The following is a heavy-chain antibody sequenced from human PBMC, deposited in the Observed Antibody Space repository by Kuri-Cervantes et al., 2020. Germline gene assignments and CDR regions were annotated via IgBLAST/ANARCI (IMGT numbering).Heavy chain of an antibody. J-gene: IGHJ4*02. Sequence: GGSLRLSCTASGFTFGDYAMSWVRQAPGKGLEWVGFIRSKAYGGTTEYAASVKGRFTISRDDSKSIAYLQMNSLKTEDTAVYYCTRSYYDSSGYYKGWGQGTLVTVSS. CDR2: IRSKAYGGTT. CDR1: GFTFGDYA. D-gene: IGHD3-22*01. V-gene: IGHV3-49*04. CDR3: TRSYYDSSGYYKG.